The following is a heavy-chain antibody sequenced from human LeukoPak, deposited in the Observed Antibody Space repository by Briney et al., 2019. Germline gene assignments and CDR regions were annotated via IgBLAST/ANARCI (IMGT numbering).Heavy chain of an antibody. D-gene: IGHD6-13*01. CDR1: GFTVSSNY. CDR3: ARVLIQGKQLGHFDY. CDR2: IYSGGST. J-gene: IGHJ4*02. Sequence: PGGSLRLSCAASGFTVSSNYMSWVRQAPGKGLEWVSVIYSGGSTYYADSVKGRFTISRDNSKNTLYLQMNSLRAEDTAVYYCARVLIQGKQLGHFDYWGQGTLVTVSS. V-gene: IGHV3-53*05.